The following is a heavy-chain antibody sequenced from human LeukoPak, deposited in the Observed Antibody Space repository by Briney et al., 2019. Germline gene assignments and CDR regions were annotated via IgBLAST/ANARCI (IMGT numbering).Heavy chain of an antibody. Sequence: PGGSLRLSCAASGFTFDDCAMHWVRHAPGKGLEWVSGISWNSGSIGYADSVKGRFTISRDNAKNSLYLQMNSLRAEDMALYYCAKDIGYYYDSSGYYDYWGQGTLVTVSS. CDR2: ISWNSGSI. J-gene: IGHJ4*02. V-gene: IGHV3-9*03. CDR1: GFTFDDCA. D-gene: IGHD3-22*01. CDR3: AKDIGYYYDSSGYYDY.